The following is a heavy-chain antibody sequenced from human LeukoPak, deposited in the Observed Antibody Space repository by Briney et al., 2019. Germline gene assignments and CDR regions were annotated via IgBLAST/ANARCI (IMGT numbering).Heavy chain of an antibody. CDR2: INHSGRT. V-gene: IGHV4-34*01. D-gene: IGHD2-2*01. Sequence: SGTLSLTCAVYGGSFSDYFWGWIRQPPGKGLEWIGEINHSGRTYYNPTLKSRVTISVDTSKNQFSLNLSSVTAADTAVYYCARDVVVVPAAIHYGMDVWGQGTTVTVSS. CDR1: GGSFSDYF. J-gene: IGHJ6*02. CDR3: ARDVVVVPAAIHYGMDV.